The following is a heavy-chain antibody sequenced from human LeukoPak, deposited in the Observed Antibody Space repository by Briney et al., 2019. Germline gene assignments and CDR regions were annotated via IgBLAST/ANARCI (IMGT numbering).Heavy chain of an antibody. D-gene: IGHD6-19*01. CDR1: GGSISSYY. CDR2: IYYSGST. V-gene: IGHV4-59*12. CDR3: AREAGSGWFDY. Sequence: SETLSLTCTVSGGSISSYYWSWIRQPPGNGLEWIGYIYYSGSTNYNPSLKSRVTISVDTSKNQFSLKLSSVTAADTAVYYCAREAGSGWFDYWGQGTLVTVSS. J-gene: IGHJ4*02.